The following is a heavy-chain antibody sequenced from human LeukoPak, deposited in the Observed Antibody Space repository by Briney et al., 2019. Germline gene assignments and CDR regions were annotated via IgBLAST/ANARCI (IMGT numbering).Heavy chain of an antibody. J-gene: IGHJ4*02. CDR3: TRLEGDFSPAY. V-gene: IGHV4-34*01. Sequence: PSETLSRTCAVYGGSFSGYYWSWIRQPPGKGLEWIGEINHSGSTNYNPSLKSRVTISVDTSKNQFSLELSSVTAADTAVYYCTRLEGDFSPAYWGQGTVVTVSS. CDR1: GGSFSGYY. CDR2: INHSGST. D-gene: IGHD2/OR15-2a*01.